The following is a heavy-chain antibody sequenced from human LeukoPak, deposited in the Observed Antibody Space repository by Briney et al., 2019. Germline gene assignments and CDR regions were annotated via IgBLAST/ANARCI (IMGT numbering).Heavy chain of an antibody. CDR1: GYTFTGYY. D-gene: IGHD5-12*01. J-gene: IGHJ4*02. CDR2: INPNSGGT. V-gene: IGHV1-2*02. CDR3: ARDSSGDGYNFEFDY. Sequence: ASVKVSCKASGYTFTGYYMHWVRQAPGQGLEWMGWINPNSGGTNYAQKFQGRVTMTRDTSISTAYMELSRLRSDDTAVYYCARDSSGDGYNFEFDYWGQGTLVTVSS.